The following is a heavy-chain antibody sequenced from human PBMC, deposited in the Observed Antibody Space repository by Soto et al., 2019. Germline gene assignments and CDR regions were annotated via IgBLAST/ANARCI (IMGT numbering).Heavy chain of an antibody. V-gene: IGHV3-49*03. CDR2: IRSKAYGGTT. Sequence: GGSLRLSCTASGFTFGDYAMSWFRQAPGKGLEWVGFIRSKAYGGTTEYAASVKGRFTIPRDDSKSIAYLQMNSLKTEDTAVYYCTRVGRYCSGGSCYREYYYYCYYMDVWGKGTTVTVSS. J-gene: IGHJ6*03. D-gene: IGHD2-15*01. CDR1: GFTFGDYA. CDR3: TRVGRYCSGGSCYREYYYYCYYMDV.